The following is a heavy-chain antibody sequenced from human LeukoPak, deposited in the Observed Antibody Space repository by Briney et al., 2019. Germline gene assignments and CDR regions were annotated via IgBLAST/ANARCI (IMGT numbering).Heavy chain of an antibody. CDR1: GFTFTSSA. V-gene: IGHV1-58*02. CDR2: IVVGSGNT. J-gene: IGHJ4*02. D-gene: IGHD2-15*01. Sequence: SVKVSCKASGFTFTSSAMQWVRQARGQRLGWIGWIVVGSGNTNYAQKFQERVTITRDMSTSTAYMELSSLRSEDTAVYYCAAENRYCSGGSCYSDVYWGQGTLVTVSS. CDR3: AAENRYCSGGSCYSDVY.